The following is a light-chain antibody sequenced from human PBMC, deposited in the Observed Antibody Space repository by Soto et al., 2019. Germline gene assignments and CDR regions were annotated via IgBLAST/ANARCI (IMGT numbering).Light chain of an antibody. CDR2: DVD. J-gene: IGLJ3*02. V-gene: IGLV2-11*01. CDR3: CSDASGCTWV. CDR1: RSDVGGYRF. Sequence: QSALTQPRSVSGSPGQSVTISCTGARSDVGGYRFVSWYQQHRDKAPKLMIYDVDKRPSGLADRFSGSKSGNTASVTIAGLQAEDEADYFCCSDASGCTWVFGGGTKLTVL.